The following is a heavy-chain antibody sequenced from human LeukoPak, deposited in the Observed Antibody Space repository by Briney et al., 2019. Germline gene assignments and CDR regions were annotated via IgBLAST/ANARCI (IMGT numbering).Heavy chain of an antibody. CDR1: GFTFSGYA. V-gene: IGHV3-23*01. D-gene: IGHD6-13*01. J-gene: IGHJ4*02. CDR2: ISGSGGST. CDR3: AKGGSGSSWYLVY. Sequence: GGSLRLSCAASGFTFSGYAMSWVRQAPGKGLEWVSAISGSGGSTYYADSVRGRFTISRDNSKNTLYLQMNSLRAEDTAVYYCAKGGSGSSWYLVYWGQGTLVTVSS.